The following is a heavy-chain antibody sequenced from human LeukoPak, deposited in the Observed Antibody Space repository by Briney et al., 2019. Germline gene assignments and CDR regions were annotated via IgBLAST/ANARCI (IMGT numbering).Heavy chain of an antibody. CDR1: GYTLTELS. V-gene: IGHV1-24*01. CDR2: FDPEDGET. D-gene: IGHD3-22*01. J-gene: IGHJ6*02. Sequence: ASVKVSCKVSGYTLTELSMHWVRQAPGKGLEWMGGFDPEDGETIYAQKFQGRVTITADESTSTAYMELSSLRSEDTAVYYCARSLLDYYDSSGYSYGMDVWGQGTTVTVSS. CDR3: ARSLLDYYDSSGYSYGMDV.